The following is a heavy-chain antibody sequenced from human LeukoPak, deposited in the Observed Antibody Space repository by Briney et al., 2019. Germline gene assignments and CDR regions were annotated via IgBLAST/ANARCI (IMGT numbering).Heavy chain of an antibody. J-gene: IGHJ5*02. V-gene: IGHV1-18*01. Sequence: GASVTVSCKASGYTFTSYGISWVRQAPGQGLEWMGWISAYNGNTNYAQKLQGRVTMTTDTSTSTAYMELRSLRSDDTAVYYCARDRLRFLPWDWFDPWGQGTLVTVSS. CDR2: ISAYNGNT. CDR1: GYTFTSYG. D-gene: IGHD3-3*01. CDR3: ARDRLRFLPWDWFDP.